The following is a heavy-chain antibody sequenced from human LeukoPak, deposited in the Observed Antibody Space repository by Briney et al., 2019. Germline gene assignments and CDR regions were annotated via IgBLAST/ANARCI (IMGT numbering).Heavy chain of an antibody. J-gene: IGHJ4*02. D-gene: IGHD1-26*01. CDR2: IYSGGST. V-gene: IGHV3-53*01. CDR1: GFTVSSNY. CDR3: ARDMSGSYSPNDY. Sequence: GGSLRLSCAASGFTVSSNYMGWVRQAPGKGLEWVSVIYSGGSTYYADSVKGRFTISGDNSKNTLYLQMDSLRAEDTAVYYCARDMSGSYSPNDYWGQGTLVTVSS.